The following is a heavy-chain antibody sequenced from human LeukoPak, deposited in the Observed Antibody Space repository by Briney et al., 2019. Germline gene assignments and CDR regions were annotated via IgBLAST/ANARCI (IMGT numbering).Heavy chain of an antibody. V-gene: IGHV1-18*01. D-gene: IGHD3-3*01. CDR2: ISAYNGNT. Sequence: ASVKVSCKASGYTFTSYGISWVRQAPGQGLEWMGWISAYNGNTNYAQMLQGRVTMTTDTSTSTAYMELRSLRSDDTAVYYCAREPLGVIPYPVDYWGQGTLVTVSS. J-gene: IGHJ4*02. CDR3: AREPLGVIPYPVDY. CDR1: GYTFTSYG.